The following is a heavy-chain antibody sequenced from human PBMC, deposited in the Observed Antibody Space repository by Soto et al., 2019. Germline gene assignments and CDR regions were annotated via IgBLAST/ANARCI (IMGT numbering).Heavy chain of an antibody. Sequence: EVQLVESGGGLVQPGGSLRLSCAASGFTFSSYSMNWVRQAPGKGLEWVSYISSSSSTIYYADSVKGRFTISRDNAKNSLYLQMNSLRAEDTAVYYCARHPERIAEIGWFDPWGQGTLSPSPQ. CDR3: ARHPERIAEIGWFDP. V-gene: IGHV3-48*01. D-gene: IGHD6-13*01. CDR2: ISSSSSTI. CDR1: GFTFSSYS. J-gene: IGHJ5*02.